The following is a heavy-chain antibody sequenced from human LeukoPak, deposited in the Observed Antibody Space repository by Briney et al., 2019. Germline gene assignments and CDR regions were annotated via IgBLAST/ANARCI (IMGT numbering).Heavy chain of an antibody. CDR3: ARDGELPGTPRY. D-gene: IGHD1-14*01. CDR1: GHTFTSYY. CDR2: INPSGGST. V-gene: IGHV1-46*01. Sequence: ASVKVSCKASGHTFTSYYMHWVRQAPGQGLEWMGIINPSGGSTSYAQKFQGKVTMTRDTSTSTVYMELSSLRSEDTAVYYCARDGELPGTPRYWGQGTLVTVSS. J-gene: IGHJ4*02.